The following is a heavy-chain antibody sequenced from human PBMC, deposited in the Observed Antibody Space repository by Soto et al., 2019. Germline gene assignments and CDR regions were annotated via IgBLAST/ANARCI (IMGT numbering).Heavy chain of an antibody. CDR1: GYTFTSYG. CDR2: ISAYNGNT. Sequence: QVQLVQSGAEVKKPGASVKVSCEASGYTFTSYGISWVRQAPGQGLEWMGWISAYNGNTNYAQKLQGRVTMTTDTSTSTAYMELRSLRSDDTAVYYCARSPASIAARAGFYYYGMDVWGQGTTVTVSS. D-gene: IGHD6-6*01. V-gene: IGHV1-18*04. J-gene: IGHJ6*02. CDR3: ARSPASIAARAGFYYYGMDV.